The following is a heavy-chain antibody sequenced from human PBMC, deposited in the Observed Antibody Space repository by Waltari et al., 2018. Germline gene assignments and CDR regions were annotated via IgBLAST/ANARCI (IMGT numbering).Heavy chain of an antibody. J-gene: IGHJ4*02. CDR2: INHSGST. V-gene: IGHV4-34*01. D-gene: IGHD3-10*01. CDR3: ARGPRFGKFDY. CDR1: GGSFSGYY. Sequence: QVQLQQWGAGLLKPSETLSLTCAVYGGSFSGYYWSWIRQPPGKGLEGIGEINHSGSTNHNPSLKSRVTISVDTSKNQFSLKLSSVTAADTAVYYCARGPRFGKFDYWGQGTLVTVSS.